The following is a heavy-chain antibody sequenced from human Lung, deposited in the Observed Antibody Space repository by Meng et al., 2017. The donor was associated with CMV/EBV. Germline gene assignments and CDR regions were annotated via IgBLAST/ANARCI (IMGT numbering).Heavy chain of an antibody. Sequence: LXCTVSGGAINSGGYYWSWIRQHPGKGLEWIGYIYYSGSGYYNPSLRSRITMSVDTSKNQFSLKLTSVTAADTAVYYCARAPQSVGESFDIWRQGXMVTVSS. V-gene: IGHV4-31*03. J-gene: IGHJ3*02. CDR1: GGAINSGGYY. CDR3: ARAPQSVGESFDI. D-gene: IGHD3-16*01. CDR2: IYYSGSG.